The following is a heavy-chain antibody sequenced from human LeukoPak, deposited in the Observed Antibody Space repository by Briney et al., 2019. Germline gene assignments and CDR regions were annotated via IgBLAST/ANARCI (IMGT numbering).Heavy chain of an antibody. V-gene: IGHV4-34*01. CDR1: GGSFSGYY. CDR2: INHSGST. CDR3: AREGPYGSGSYYRPNFDY. D-gene: IGHD3-10*01. J-gene: IGHJ4*02. Sequence: SETLSLTCAVYGGSFSGYYWNWIRQPPGKGLEWIGEINHSGSTNYNPSLKSRVTISVDTSKNQSSLKLSSVTAADTAVYYCAREGPYGSGSYYRPNFDYWGQGTLVTVSS.